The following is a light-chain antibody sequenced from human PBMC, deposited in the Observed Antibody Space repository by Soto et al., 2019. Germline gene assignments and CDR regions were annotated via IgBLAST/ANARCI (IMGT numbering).Light chain of an antibody. CDR1: HNVNND. V-gene: IGKV3-11*01. J-gene: IGKJ4*01. CDR3: QQRSKWPLT. Sequence: EIVLTQSPVTLSLSPGERATLSCRASHNVNNDLLWYQQKPGQSPRLLISDASNRATGIPARFSGSGSGTDFLLTISSLEPEDFAVYYCQQRSKWPLTFGGGTSVEIK. CDR2: DAS.